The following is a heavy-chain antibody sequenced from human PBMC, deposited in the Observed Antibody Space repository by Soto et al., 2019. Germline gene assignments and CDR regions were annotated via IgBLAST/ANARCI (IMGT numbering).Heavy chain of an antibody. CDR2: TRNKANSYTT. J-gene: IGHJ6*02. D-gene: IGHD2-15*01. CDR3: ARDRCNGGSCYRDGKDV. CDR1: GFTFSDHN. V-gene: IGHV3-72*01. Sequence: PGGSLRLSCAASGFTFSDHNMDWVRQAPGKGLEWVGRTRNKANSYTTEYAASVKGRFTTSRDDSKKSLYLQMNSLKTEDTAMYYCARDRCNGGSCYRDGKDVWGRGTTVTVSS.